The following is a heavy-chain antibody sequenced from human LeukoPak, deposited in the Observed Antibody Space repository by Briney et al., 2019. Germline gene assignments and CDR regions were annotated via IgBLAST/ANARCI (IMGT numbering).Heavy chain of an antibody. CDR3: ARDPRGIVGANHNWFDP. Sequence: SETLSLTCTVSGGSISRYYWSWIRRPAGKGLEWIGRFYASGSTNYNPSLKSRFTMSVDTSKSQFSLKLISVTAAGTAVYYCARDPRGIVGANHNWFDPWGQGTLVTVSS. J-gene: IGHJ5*02. CDR1: GGSISRYY. CDR2: FYASGST. V-gene: IGHV4-4*07. D-gene: IGHD1-26*01.